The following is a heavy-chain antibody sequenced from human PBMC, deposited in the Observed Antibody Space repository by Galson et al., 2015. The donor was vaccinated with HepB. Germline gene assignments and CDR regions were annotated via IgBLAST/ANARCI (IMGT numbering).Heavy chain of an antibody. Sequence: SVKVSCKASGGTFSSYAISWVRQAPGQGLEWMGRIIPILGIANYAQKFQGRVTITADKSTSTAYMELSSLRSEDTAVYYCARVGVARQADYWGQGTLVTVFS. D-gene: IGHD2-21*01. CDR2: IIPILGIA. CDR3: ARVGVARQADY. V-gene: IGHV1-69*04. CDR1: GGTFSSYA. J-gene: IGHJ4*02.